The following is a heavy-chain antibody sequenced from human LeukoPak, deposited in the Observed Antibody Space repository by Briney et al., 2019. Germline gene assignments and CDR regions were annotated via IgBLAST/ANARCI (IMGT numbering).Heavy chain of an antibody. J-gene: IGHJ4*02. CDR3: ARGLRGDYVLDY. V-gene: IGHV1-8*01. CDR1: GYTFTSYD. CDR2: MNPNSGNT. D-gene: IGHD4-17*01. Sequence: ASVKVSCKASGYTFTSYDINWVRQATGKGLEWMGWMNPNSGNTGYAQKFQGRVTMTRNTSISTAYMELSSLRSEDTAVYYCARGLRGDYVLDYWGQGTLVTVSS.